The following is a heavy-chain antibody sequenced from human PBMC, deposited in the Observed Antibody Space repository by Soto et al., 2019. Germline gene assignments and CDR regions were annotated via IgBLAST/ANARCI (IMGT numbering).Heavy chain of an antibody. D-gene: IGHD3-10*01. CDR1: GFTFSTSP. CDR2: ISGSGGTT. CDR3: AKERFGDLTEYFQH. J-gene: IGHJ1*01. V-gene: IGHV3-23*01. Sequence: GGSLRLSCAASGFTFSTSPMSWVRQAPGKGLEWVSAISGSGGTTYYADSVKGRFTISRDNSKNTLYLQMNSLRAEDTAVYYCAKERFGDLTEYFQHWGQGTLVTVSS.